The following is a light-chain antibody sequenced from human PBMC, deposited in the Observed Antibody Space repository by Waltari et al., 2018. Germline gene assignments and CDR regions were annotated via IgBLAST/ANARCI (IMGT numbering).Light chain of an antibody. CDR2: GNS. V-gene: IGLV1-40*01. J-gene: IGLJ2*01. CDR3: QSYDSSLSGVV. Sequence: QSVLTQPPSVSGAPGQRVTLSCTGRSSNIGAGYDVHWYQQLPGTAPNLLIYGNSNRPSGVPDRFSGSKSGTSASLAITGLQAEDEADYYCQSYDSSLSGVVFGGGTKLTVL. CDR1: SSNIGAGYD.